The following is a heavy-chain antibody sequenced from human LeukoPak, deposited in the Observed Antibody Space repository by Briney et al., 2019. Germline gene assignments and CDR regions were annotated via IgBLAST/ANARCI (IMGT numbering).Heavy chain of an antibody. V-gene: IGHV3-23*01. CDR2: ISGGGDTT. CDR3: AKSISRITIFGVLIRGFDY. CDR1: GFTFSSSA. J-gene: IGHJ4*02. D-gene: IGHD3-3*01. Sequence: GGSLRLSCAASGFTFSSSAMSWVRQAPGKGLEWVSSISGGGDTTYYTDSVKGRFTISRDDSKNTLYLQMNSLRAEDTAVYYCAKSISRITIFGVLIRGFDYWGQGTLVTVSS.